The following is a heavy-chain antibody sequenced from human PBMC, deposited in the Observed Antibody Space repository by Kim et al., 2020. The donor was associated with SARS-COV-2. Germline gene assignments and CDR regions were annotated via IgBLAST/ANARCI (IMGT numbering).Heavy chain of an antibody. V-gene: IGHV3-7*01. CDR3: VRSVDY. Sequence: GGSLRLSCAASGFTFSSSWMSWARQAPGKGLEWVANINQDGSQKIYVDSVKGRFTISRDNAQNSLYLQMNSLRAEDTAVYYCVRSVDYWGQGTLVTVSS. CDR1: GFTFSSSW. J-gene: IGHJ4*02. CDR2: INQDGSQK.